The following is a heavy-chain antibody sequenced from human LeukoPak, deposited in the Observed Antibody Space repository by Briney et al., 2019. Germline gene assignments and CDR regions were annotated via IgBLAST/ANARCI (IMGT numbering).Heavy chain of an antibody. V-gene: IGHV3-21*01. CDR2: ISGSGVST. D-gene: IGHD2-2*01. CDR1: GFTFNIYG. Sequence: GGSLRLSCAASGFTFNIYGMNWVRQAPGKGLEWVSGISGSGVSTDYADSVKGRFTISRDNAKNSLYLQMNSLRAEDTALYYCARGTCSSTSCFLFDYWGQGTLVTVSS. J-gene: IGHJ4*02. CDR3: ARGTCSSTSCFLFDY.